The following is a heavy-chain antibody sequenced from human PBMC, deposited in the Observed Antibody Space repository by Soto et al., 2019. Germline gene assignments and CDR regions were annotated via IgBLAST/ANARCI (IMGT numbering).Heavy chain of an antibody. J-gene: IGHJ4*02. CDR1: GGSISSNY. CDR2: IYYGGST. D-gene: IGHD3-10*01. Sequence: PSETLSLTCTVSGGSISSNYWSWIRQPPGKGLEWIGYIYYGGSTHSNPSLKSRVIISLDTSKNQFSLKLSSVTAADTAVYYCASQMHGSNAYFDYWGQGALVTVSS. V-gene: IGHV4-59*08. CDR3: ASQMHGSNAYFDY.